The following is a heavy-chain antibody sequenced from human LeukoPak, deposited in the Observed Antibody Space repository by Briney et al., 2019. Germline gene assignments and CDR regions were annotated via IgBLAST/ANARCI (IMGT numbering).Heavy chain of an antibody. CDR3: ARAYSGYDY. Sequence: GGSLRLSCAASGFTLSSYWMSWVRQAPGKGLEWVANVKQDGSEKYYVDSVKGRFTTSRDNAKNSLSLQMNSLRAEDTAVYYCARAYSGYDYWGQGTLVTVSS. CDR2: VKQDGSEK. J-gene: IGHJ4*02. V-gene: IGHV3-7*04. D-gene: IGHD5-12*01. CDR1: GFTLSSYW.